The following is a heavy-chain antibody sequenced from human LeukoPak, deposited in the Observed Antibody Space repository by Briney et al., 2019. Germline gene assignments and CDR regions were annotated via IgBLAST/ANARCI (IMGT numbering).Heavy chain of an antibody. J-gene: IGHJ4*02. CDR1: GYTFTSYD. CDR2: MNPNSGNT. V-gene: IGHV1-8*01. CDR3: ARAGSHDFWSGYYTQPFDY. Sequence: ASVKVSCKASGYTFTSYDINWVRQATGQGLEWMGWMNPNSGNTGYAQKFQGRVTMTRNTSISTAYMELSSLRSEDTAVYYCARAGSHDFWSGYYTQPFDYWGQGSLVTVS. D-gene: IGHD3-3*01.